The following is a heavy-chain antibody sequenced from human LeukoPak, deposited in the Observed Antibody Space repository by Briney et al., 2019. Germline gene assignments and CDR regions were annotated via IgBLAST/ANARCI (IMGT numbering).Heavy chain of an antibody. CDR1: GGSFSGYY. CDR3: ARLLSSPGSLPDY. J-gene: IGHJ4*02. V-gene: IGHV4-34*01. D-gene: IGHD3-10*01. Sequence: PETLSLTCAVYGGSFSGYYWSWIRQPPGKGLEWIGEINHSGSTNYNPSLKSRVTISVDTSKNQFSLKLSSVTAADAAVYYCARLLSSPGSLPDYWGQGTLVTVSS. CDR2: INHSGST.